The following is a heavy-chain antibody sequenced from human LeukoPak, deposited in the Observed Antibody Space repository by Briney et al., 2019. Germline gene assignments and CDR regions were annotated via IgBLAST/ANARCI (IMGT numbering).Heavy chain of an antibody. V-gene: IGHV3-7*01. D-gene: IGHD3-9*01. CDR1: GFTFSDYY. Sequence: GGSLRLSCAASGFTFSDYYMSWVRQAPGKGLEWVANIKQDGSEKYYVDSVKGRFTISRDNAKNSLYLQMNSLRAEDTAVYYCARVRFLYYDILTGYDYYFDYWGQGTLVTVSS. J-gene: IGHJ4*02. CDR2: IKQDGSEK. CDR3: ARVRFLYYDILTGYDYYFDY.